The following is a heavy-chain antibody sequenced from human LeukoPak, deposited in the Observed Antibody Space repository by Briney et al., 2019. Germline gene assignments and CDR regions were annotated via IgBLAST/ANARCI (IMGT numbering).Heavy chain of an antibody. CDR3: ARLLRGRGFDY. J-gene: IGHJ4*02. Sequence: PSETLSLTCTVSGGSISSSSYYWGWIRQPPGKGLEWIGSIYYSGSTYYNPSLKSRVTISVDTSKNQFSLKLSSVTAADTAVYYCARLLRGRGFDYWGQGTLVTVSS. V-gene: IGHV4-39*01. D-gene: IGHD3-16*01. CDR2: IYYSGST. CDR1: GGSISSSSYY.